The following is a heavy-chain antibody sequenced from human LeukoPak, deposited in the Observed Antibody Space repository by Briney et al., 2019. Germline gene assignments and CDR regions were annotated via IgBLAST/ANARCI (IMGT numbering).Heavy chain of an antibody. D-gene: IGHD3-22*01. V-gene: IGHV3-74*01. CDR2: INNEGRST. CDR1: GFTFSRNW. CDR3: ASTYSFDSSGYYPFDY. J-gene: IGHJ4*02. Sequence: GGSLRLSCAASGFTFSRNWMHWVRQAPGKGLVWVSRINNEGRSTSYADSVKGRFTISRDNAKNTLYLQMNSLRAEDTAVYYCASTYSFDSSGYYPFDYWGQGTLVTVSS.